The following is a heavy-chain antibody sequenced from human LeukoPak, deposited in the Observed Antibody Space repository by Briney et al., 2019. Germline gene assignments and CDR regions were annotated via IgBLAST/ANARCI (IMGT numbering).Heavy chain of an antibody. V-gene: IGHV4-34*01. Sequence: SETLSLTCAVYGGSFSGHYWTWIRQPPGKGLEWIGEINHSGSTNYNPSLKSRVTISVDTSKNQFSLKVSSVTAADTAVYYCARESVQGTIRWLGGVYFDYWGQGTLVTVSS. D-gene: IGHD6-19*01. CDR3: ARESVQGTIRWLGGVYFDY. J-gene: IGHJ4*02. CDR1: GGSFSGHY. CDR2: INHSGST.